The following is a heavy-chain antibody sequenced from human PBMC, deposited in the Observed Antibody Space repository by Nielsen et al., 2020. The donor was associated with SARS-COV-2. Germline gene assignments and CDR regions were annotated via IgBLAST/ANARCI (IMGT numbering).Heavy chain of an antibody. V-gene: IGHV3-48*01. J-gene: IGHJ4*02. CDR2: ISSGSSTI. CDR1: GFTFSSYS. CDR3: ASWSKG. Sequence: GESLKISCAASGFTFSSYSMNWVRQAPGKGLEWVSYISSGSSTIYYADSVWGRFTISRDNAKNSLYLQMNSLRAEDMAVYYCASWSKGWGQGTLVTVSS.